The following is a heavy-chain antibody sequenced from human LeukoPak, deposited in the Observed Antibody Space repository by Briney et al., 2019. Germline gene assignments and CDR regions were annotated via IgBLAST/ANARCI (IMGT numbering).Heavy chain of an antibody. CDR1: GYTFTAYY. V-gene: IGHV1-46*01. J-gene: IGHJ4*02. D-gene: IGHD1-26*01. Sequence: PWASVKVSCKASGYTFTAYYIQWVRQAPGQGLKWMGLIDPSVGGTSNAQKFQGRITMTRDTSTSTVFMELTSLTSEDTAVYYCARNSGSGLDHWGQGALVTVSS. CDR3: ARNSGSGLDH. CDR2: IDPSVGGT.